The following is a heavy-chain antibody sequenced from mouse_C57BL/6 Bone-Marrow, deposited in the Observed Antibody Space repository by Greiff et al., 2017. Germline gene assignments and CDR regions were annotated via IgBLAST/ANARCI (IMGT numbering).Heavy chain of an antibody. CDR2: ISSGSSTI. D-gene: IGHD2-4*01. V-gene: IGHV5-17*01. CDR3: ADDYDWFAY. CDR1: GFTFSDYG. J-gene: IGHJ3*01. Sequence: EVKLMESGGGLVKPGGSLKLSCAASGFTFSDYGMHWVRQAPEKGLEWVAYISSGSSTIYYADTVKGRFTISRDNAKNTLFLQMTSLTSEDTAMYYCADDYDWFAYWGQGTLVTVSA.